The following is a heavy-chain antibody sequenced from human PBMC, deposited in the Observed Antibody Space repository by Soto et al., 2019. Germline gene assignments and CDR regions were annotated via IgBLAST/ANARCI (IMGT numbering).Heavy chain of an antibody. CDR2: ISYDGDDQ. Sequence: QLVESGGGVVQSGTSLRLSCVASGFTLSSYGMHWVRQAPGKGLEWVAAISYDGDDQYYGDSVRGRFTISRDNSKSTVYLQLNSLRAEDSGVYYCAKDRGHIAVAAITGGGDFHIWGQGTMVAVSS. CDR3: AKDRGHIAVAAITGGGDFHI. J-gene: IGHJ3*02. CDR1: GFTLSSYG. V-gene: IGHV3-30*18. D-gene: IGHD6-19*01.